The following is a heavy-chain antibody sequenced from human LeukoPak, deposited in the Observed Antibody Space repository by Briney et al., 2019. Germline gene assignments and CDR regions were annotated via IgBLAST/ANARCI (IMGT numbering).Heavy chain of an antibody. Sequence: SVKVSCKASGGTISSYAISWVRQAPGQGLEWMGGIIPIFGTANYAQKFQGRVTITADKSTSTAYMELSSLRSEDTAVYYCARALGYCSGGSCYSLDYWGQGTLVTVSS. CDR3: ARALGYCSGGSCYSLDY. J-gene: IGHJ4*02. V-gene: IGHV1-69*06. D-gene: IGHD2-15*01. CDR1: GGTISSYA. CDR2: IIPIFGTA.